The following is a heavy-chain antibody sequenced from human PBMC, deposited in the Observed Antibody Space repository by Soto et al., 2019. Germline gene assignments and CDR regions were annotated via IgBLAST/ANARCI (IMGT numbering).Heavy chain of an antibody. Sequence: ASVKVSCKVSGYTVTEISMHWVRQAPGRGLEWVGGFDAQEGETKYAQKFQGRVTMTEDTSTDTAYMELSSLTSEDTAVYFCTSRPPLQWLLDSWGQGTLVTVSS. CDR1: GYTVTEIS. CDR2: FDAQEGET. D-gene: IGHD6-19*01. V-gene: IGHV1-24*01. J-gene: IGHJ4*02. CDR3: TSRPPLQWLLDS.